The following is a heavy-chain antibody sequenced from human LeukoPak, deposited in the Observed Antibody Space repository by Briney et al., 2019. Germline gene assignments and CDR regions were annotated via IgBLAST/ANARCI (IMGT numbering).Heavy chain of an antibody. V-gene: IGHV4-59*01. CDR1: GGSINGYY. D-gene: IGHD3-10*01. Sequence: PSETLSLTCTVSGGSINGYYWSWIRQPPGKGLEYIGYIHDSGRTNYNPSLKSRITISVDTSKNQFSLKLSSVTAADTAVYYCARGSLWFGESLDYWGQGTLVTVSS. CDR3: ARGSLWFGESLDY. CDR2: IHDSGRT. J-gene: IGHJ4*02.